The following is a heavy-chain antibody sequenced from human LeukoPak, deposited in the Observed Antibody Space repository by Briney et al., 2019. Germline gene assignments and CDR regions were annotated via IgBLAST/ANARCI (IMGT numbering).Heavy chain of an antibody. CDR1: GGSISSYY. Sequence: SETLSLTCTVSGGSISSYYWSWIRQPPGKGLEWIGYIYYSGSTNYNPSLKSRVTISVDTSKNQFSLKLTSVTAADTALYYCARHLRGDYSNSCFDPWGQGTLVTVSS. CDR2: IYYSGST. CDR3: ARHLRGDYSNSCFDP. D-gene: IGHD4-11*01. J-gene: IGHJ5*02. V-gene: IGHV4-59*08.